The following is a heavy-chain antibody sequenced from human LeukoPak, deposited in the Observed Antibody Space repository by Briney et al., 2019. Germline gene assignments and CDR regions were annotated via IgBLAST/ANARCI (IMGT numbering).Heavy chain of an antibody. Sequence: SETLSLTCSVSGGSISSGDYYWSWIRQHPGKGLEWIGYIYSSGSTYYNPSLRSRVTMSVDTSKNHFSLKLSSVTAADTAVYYCARDDLHLYYMDVWGKGTTVTVSS. D-gene: IGHD4-11*01. J-gene: IGHJ6*03. CDR1: GGSISSGDYY. V-gene: IGHV4-31*03. CDR3: ARDDLHLYYMDV. CDR2: IYSSGST.